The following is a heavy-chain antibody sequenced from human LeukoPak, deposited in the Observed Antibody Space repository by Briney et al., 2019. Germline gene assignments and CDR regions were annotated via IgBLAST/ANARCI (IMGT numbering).Heavy chain of an antibody. J-gene: IGHJ5*02. Sequence: SETLSLTCTVSGGSISSYYWSWIRQPPGKGLEWIGEINHSGSTNYNPSLKSRVTISVDTSKNQFSLKLSSVTAADTAVYYCARAQYSRFDPWGQGTLVTVSS. CDR1: GGSISSYY. D-gene: IGHD2-21*01. CDR3: ARAQYSRFDP. V-gene: IGHV4-34*01. CDR2: INHSGST.